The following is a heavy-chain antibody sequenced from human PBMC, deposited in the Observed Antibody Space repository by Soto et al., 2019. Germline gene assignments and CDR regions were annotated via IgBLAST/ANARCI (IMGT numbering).Heavy chain of an antibody. D-gene: IGHD1-7*01. CDR1: GGSISSGGDS. Sequence: PSETLSLTCAVSGGSISSGGDSCSWIRQPPGKGLEWIGYIYHSGSTYYNPSLKSRVTISVDRSKNQFSLKLSSVTAADTAVYYCARRYGTTFDYWGQGTLVTVSS. J-gene: IGHJ4*02. V-gene: IGHV4-30-2*02. CDR2: IYHSGST. CDR3: ARRYGTTFDY.